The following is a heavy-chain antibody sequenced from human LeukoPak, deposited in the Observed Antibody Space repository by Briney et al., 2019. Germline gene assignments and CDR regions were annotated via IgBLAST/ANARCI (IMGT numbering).Heavy chain of an antibody. CDR2: IYYSGST. D-gene: IGHD2-21*01. CDR1: GGSISSYY. V-gene: IGHV4-59*12. Sequence: SETLSLTCTVSGGSISSYYWSWIRQPPGKGLEWIGYIYYSGSTYYNPSLKSRVTISVDTSKNQFSLKLSSVTAADTAVYYCARVVSDAFDIWGQGTMVTVSS. CDR3: ARVVSDAFDI. J-gene: IGHJ3*02.